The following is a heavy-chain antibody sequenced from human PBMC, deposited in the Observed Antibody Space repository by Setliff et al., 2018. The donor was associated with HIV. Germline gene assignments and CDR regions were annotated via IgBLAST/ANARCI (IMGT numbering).Heavy chain of an antibody. J-gene: IGHJ6*02. CDR3: ARVGDILTGWTNYYYYYGMDV. CDR1: GFTFSSYA. Sequence: GGSLRLSCAASGFTFSSYAMHWVRQAPGKGLEYVSAISSNGGSTYYADSVKGRFTISRDNSKNTLYLQMGSLRAEDMAVYYCARVGDILTGWTNYYYYYGMDVWGQGTTVTVSS. D-gene: IGHD3-9*01. V-gene: IGHV3-64*02. CDR2: ISSNGGST.